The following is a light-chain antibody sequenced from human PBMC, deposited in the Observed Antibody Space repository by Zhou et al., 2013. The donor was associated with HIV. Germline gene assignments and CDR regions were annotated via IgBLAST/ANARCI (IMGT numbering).Light chain of an antibody. CDR3: QLYNNWPPTWT. CDR1: QTVSSN. CDR2: GAV. V-gene: IGKV3-15*01. Sequence: EIVLTQSPATLSLSPGDSVTVACRASQTVSSNLAWYQQKPGQSPRLLIYGAVTRATGVPDRFSGSGSETEFSLSISNLQTEDFAVYYCQLYNNWPPTWTFGQGTKVE. J-gene: IGKJ1*01.